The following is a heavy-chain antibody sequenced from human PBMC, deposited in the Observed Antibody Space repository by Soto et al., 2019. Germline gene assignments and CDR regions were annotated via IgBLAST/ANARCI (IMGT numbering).Heavy chain of an antibody. CDR3: ARDPALPVPAANAFDY. CDR1: GFTFSSYA. V-gene: IGHV3-30-3*01. Sequence: QPGGSLRLSCAASGFTFSSYAMHWVRQAPGKGLEWVAVISYDGSNKYYADSVKGRFTISRDNSKNTLYPQMNSLRAEDTAVYYCARDPALPVPAANAFDYWGQGTLVTVSS. CDR2: ISYDGSNK. J-gene: IGHJ4*02. D-gene: IGHD2-2*01.